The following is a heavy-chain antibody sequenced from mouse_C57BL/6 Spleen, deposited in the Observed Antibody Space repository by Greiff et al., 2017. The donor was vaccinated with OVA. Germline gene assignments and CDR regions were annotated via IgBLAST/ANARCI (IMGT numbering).Heavy chain of an antibody. J-gene: IGHJ4*01. Sequence: VQLQQSGPELVKPGASVKIPCKASGYTFTDYNMDWVKQSHGKSLEWIGDINPNNGGTIYNQKFKGKATLTVDKSSSTAYMELRSLTSEDTAVYYCAREDYDYDGYAMDYWGQGTSVTVSS. V-gene: IGHV1-18*01. CDR3: AREDYDYDGYAMDY. CDR1: GYTFTDYN. CDR2: INPNNGGT. D-gene: IGHD2-4*01.